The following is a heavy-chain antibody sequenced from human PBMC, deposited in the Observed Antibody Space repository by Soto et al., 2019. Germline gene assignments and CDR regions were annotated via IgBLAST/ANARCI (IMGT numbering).Heavy chain of an antibody. CDR3: PSASSRSSLSYFCGNNV. D-gene: IGHD6-6*01. J-gene: IGHJ6*01. V-gene: IGHV4-61*01. CDR1: GGSVNSRTHY. Sequence: SETLSLTCTVSGGSVNSRTHYWTWIRQPPGKGLEWVGYISYTGNTRYSPSLASRVTISLATAKNQFSLTLNSVTAPDTAVYSRPSASSRSSLSYFCGNNVWGQGRTATAPS. CDR2: ISYTGNT.